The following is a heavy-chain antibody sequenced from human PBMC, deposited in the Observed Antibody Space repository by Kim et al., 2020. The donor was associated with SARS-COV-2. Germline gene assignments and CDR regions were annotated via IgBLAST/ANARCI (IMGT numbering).Heavy chain of an antibody. CDR2: INHSGST. CDR1: GGSFSGYY. J-gene: IGHJ4*02. D-gene: IGHD3-10*01. CDR3: ARASRTMVRGQRTPFDY. V-gene: IGHV4-34*01. Sequence: SETLSLTCAVYGGSFSGYYWSWIRQPPGKGLEWIGEINHSGSTNYNPSLKSRVTISVDTSKNQFSLKLSSVTAADTAVYYCARASRTMVRGQRTPFDYWGQGTLVTVSS.